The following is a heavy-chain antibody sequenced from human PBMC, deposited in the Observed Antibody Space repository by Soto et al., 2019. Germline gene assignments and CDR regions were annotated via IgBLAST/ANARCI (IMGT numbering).Heavy chain of an antibody. D-gene: IGHD6-19*01. CDR1: GFTVSSKY. Sequence: GGSLRLSCAASGFTVSSKYMSWVRQAPGKGLEWVSVIYSGGSTYYADSVKGRFTVSRDNSENMLYLQMNSLRAEDTAVYYCARDGGWYAGLDPWGQGTLVTVSS. CDR2: IYSGGST. J-gene: IGHJ5*02. CDR3: ARDGGWYAGLDP. V-gene: IGHV3-53*01.